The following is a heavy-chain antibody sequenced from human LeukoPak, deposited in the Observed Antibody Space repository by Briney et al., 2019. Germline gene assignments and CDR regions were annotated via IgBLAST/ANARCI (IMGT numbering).Heavy chain of an antibody. D-gene: IGHD6-19*01. CDR1: GFTFIDYD. V-gene: IGHV3-13*01. J-gene: IGHJ4*02. CDR2: IGIRGDT. Sequence: GGSLRFSCAASGFTFIDYDMHWVRQVIGKGLEWVSAIGIRGDTHYSGSVKGRFTISRENAESSLYLQMNSLRAEDTAVYYCARGGIQVSGIDEFDYWGQGTLVTVSS. CDR3: ARGGIQVSGIDEFDY.